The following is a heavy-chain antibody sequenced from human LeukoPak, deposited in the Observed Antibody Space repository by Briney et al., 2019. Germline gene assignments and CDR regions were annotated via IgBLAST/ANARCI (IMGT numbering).Heavy chain of an antibody. V-gene: IGHV1-8*01. Sequence: GASVKVSCKASGYTFTSYDINWVRQAPGQGLEWMGWMSPNSGNTGYAQKFQGRVTMTRNTSISTAYMELSSLRSEDTAVYYCASARGVVVGARYFDYWGQGTLVTVSS. CDR3: ASARGVVVGARYFDY. J-gene: IGHJ4*02. CDR1: GYTFTSYD. CDR2: MSPNSGNT. D-gene: IGHD2-15*01.